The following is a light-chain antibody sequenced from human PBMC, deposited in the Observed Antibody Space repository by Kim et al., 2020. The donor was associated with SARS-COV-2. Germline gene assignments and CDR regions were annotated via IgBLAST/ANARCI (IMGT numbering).Light chain of an antibody. Sequence: PGERATLACRASQSVSSSYLAWYQQKPGQAPRLLIYGASSRATGIPDRFSGSGSGTDFTLTISRLEPEDFAVYHCQQYDSSSITFGQGTRLEIK. CDR1: QSVSSSY. CDR2: GAS. CDR3: QQYDSSSIT. J-gene: IGKJ5*01. V-gene: IGKV3-20*01.